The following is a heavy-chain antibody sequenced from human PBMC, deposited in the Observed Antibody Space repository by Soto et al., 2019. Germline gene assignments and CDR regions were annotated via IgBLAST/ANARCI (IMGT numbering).Heavy chain of an antibody. CDR1: GYTFTSYD. V-gene: IGHV1-69*13. CDR2: IIPTFGTA. Sequence: GASVKVSCKASGYTFTSYDINWVRQAPGQGLEWMGGIIPTFGTANYAQKFQGRVTITADESTSTAYMELSSLRSEDTAVYYCASTLRYYYDSSGYYCRFWGQGTLVTVSS. CDR3: ASTLRYYYDSSGYYCRF. D-gene: IGHD3-22*01. J-gene: IGHJ4*02.